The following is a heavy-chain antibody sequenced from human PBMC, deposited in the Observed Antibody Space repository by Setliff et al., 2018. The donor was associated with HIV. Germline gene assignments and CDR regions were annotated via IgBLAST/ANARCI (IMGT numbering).Heavy chain of an antibody. CDR2: IRQDGNEK. D-gene: IGHD2-2*01. Sequence: PGGSLRLSRAASGLMFSTYWMSWVRQAPGKGLEWVANIRQDGNEKYYVDSVKGRFTISRDNAKNSLYLHMNSLRDEDTAVYFCARDGGICSSTSCEAIGAFDIWGQGTMVTVSS. CDR1: GLMFSTYW. V-gene: IGHV3-7*01. J-gene: IGHJ3*02. CDR3: ARDGGICSSTSCEAIGAFDI.